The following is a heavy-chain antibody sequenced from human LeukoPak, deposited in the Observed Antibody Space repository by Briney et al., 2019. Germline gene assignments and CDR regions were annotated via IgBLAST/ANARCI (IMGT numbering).Heavy chain of an antibody. D-gene: IGHD3-10*01. Sequence: SLRPSCPASAFTLTGSAMHWVRQPSGKLLEWVGRIRTKATRYATEYAASAQGRFTIARADSNDTGYLQMNSLKTEDTAVYYLTRQTTRGPDGVISGAFYGMDVWGQGTTVTVSS. CDR2: IRTKATRYAT. J-gene: IGHJ6*01. V-gene: IGHV3-73*01. CDR1: AFTLTGSA. CDR3: TRQTTRGPDGVISGAFYGMDV.